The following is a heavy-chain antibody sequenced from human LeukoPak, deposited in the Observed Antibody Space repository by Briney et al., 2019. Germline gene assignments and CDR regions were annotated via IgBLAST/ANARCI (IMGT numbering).Heavy chain of an antibody. CDR3: AKDALRIAAAGLANY. V-gene: IGHV3-21*04. CDR1: GFTLSSYT. CDR2: ISSNSGYI. Sequence: GGCLRLSCAASGFTLSSYTMNWVSQAPGKGLEWGSSISSNSGYIYYADSLRGRFTISRDNAKNSLYLEMNSLRAEDTAVYYCAKDALRIAAAGLANYWGQGTLVTVSS. D-gene: IGHD6-13*01. J-gene: IGHJ4*02.